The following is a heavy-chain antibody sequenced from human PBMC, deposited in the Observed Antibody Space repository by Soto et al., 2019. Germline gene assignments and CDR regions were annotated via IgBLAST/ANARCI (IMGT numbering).Heavy chain of an antibody. CDR3: AKGRIVVVTFDF. Sequence: GGSLRLSCAASGFSFNNHAMNWIRQAPGKGLEWVSGISASGVTTYYADSVKGRFTISRDNFKNTLFLQMNSLRVEDTATYYCAKGRIVVVTFDFWGQGALVTVSS. CDR1: GFSFNNHA. J-gene: IGHJ4*02. D-gene: IGHD3-22*01. V-gene: IGHV3-23*01. CDR2: ISASGVTT.